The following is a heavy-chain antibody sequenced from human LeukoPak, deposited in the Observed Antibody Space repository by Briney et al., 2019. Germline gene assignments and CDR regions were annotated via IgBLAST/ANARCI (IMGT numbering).Heavy chain of an antibody. CDR2: LFHSGST. D-gene: IGHD2-21*01. V-gene: IGHV4-59*01. CDR1: GASISSYY. Sequence: SETLSLTCSVSGASISSYYWSGIRQPPGKGLEWIGYLFHSGSTNYNPSLKSRVTISVDTSKNQFSLKLNSVTAADTAVYYCARAGASYSFDYWGQGTLVTVSS. J-gene: IGHJ4*02. CDR3: ARAGASYSFDY.